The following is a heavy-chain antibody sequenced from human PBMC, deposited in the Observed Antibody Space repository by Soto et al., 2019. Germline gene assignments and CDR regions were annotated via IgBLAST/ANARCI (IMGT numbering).Heavy chain of an antibody. V-gene: IGHV1-18*01. CDR3: ARPMGIAVAGTLAFDI. J-gene: IGHJ3*02. D-gene: IGHD6-19*01. Sequence: GASVKVSCKASGYTFTSYGISWVRQAPGQGLEWMGWISAYNGNTNYAQKLQGRVTMTTDTSTSTAYMELRSLRSDDTAVYYCARPMGIAVAGTLAFDIWGQGTMVTVSS. CDR1: GYTFTSYG. CDR2: ISAYNGNT.